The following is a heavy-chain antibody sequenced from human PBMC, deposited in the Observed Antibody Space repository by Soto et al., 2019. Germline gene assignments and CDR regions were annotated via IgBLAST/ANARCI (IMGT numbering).Heavy chain of an antibody. CDR2: IYPGDSDT. J-gene: IGHJ6*02. V-gene: IGHV5-51*01. CDR3: ARGVMGRYCSSTSCPPTYGMDV. CDR1: GYSFTSYW. Sequence: LKISCKGSGYSFTSYWIGWVRQMPGKGLEWMGIIYPGDSDTRYSPSFQGQVTISADKSISTAYLQWSSLKASDTAMYYCARGVMGRYCSSTSCPPTYGMDVWGQGTTVTVSS. D-gene: IGHD2-2*01.